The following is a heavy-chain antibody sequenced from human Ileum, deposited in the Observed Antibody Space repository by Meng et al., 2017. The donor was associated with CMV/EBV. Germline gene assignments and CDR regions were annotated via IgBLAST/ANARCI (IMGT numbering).Heavy chain of an antibody. CDR3: AKASGSYQIFDY. CDR2: ISSGGSTK. J-gene: IGHJ4*02. CDR1: GFTLSNYE. Sequence: GGSLRLSCAASGFTLSNYEMTWVRQAPGKGLDWVSHISSGGSTKYYADSVKGRFTIPRDNSKNTLYLQMNSLRAEDTAVYYCAKASGSYQIFDYWGQGTLVTVSS. V-gene: IGHV3-48*03. D-gene: IGHD1-26*01.